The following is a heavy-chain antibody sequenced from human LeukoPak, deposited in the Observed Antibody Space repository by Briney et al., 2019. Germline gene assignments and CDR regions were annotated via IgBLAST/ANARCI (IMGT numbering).Heavy chain of an antibody. V-gene: IGHV3-23*01. CDR3: PEGGHVVLIVCHMDV. CDR2: ISGSGGTK. J-gene: IGHJ6*03. Sequence: GGSLRLSCAASGFTFSSYAMSWVRQAPGKGLEWVSHISGSGGTKYYADSVKGRFTISRDNAKNTLYLQMNTLRPEDRAVYYFPEGGHVVLIVCHMDVWGKGNTGTVSS. D-gene: IGHD2-8*01. CDR1: GFTFSSYA.